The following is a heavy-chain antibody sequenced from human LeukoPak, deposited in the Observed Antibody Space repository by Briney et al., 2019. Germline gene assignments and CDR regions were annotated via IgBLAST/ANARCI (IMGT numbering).Heavy chain of an antibody. V-gene: IGHV3-23*01. CDR2: MIGSGDT. D-gene: IGHD5-24*01. Sequence: GGSLRLSCVASGFNFGNFAVTWVRQAPGKGLEWVSGMIGSGDTYYADSVKGRFTMSRDNSRTTLYLQMNSLRFEDTAIYYCAKDMHYNDGRWEFDPWGPRTLVTVSS. CDR3: AKDMHYNDGRWEFDP. CDR1: GFNFGNFA. J-gene: IGHJ5*02.